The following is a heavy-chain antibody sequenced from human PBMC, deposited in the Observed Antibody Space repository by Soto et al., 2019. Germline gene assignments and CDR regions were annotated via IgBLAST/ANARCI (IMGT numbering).Heavy chain of an antibody. CDR1: ADSSSFSNDY. CDR2: SSYNGGT. Sequence: QLHLQESGPGLVKPSETLSLTCTVSADSSSFSNDYWGWIRQPPGKGLQWIGSSSYNGGTFYNPSLKGRVAMSVDASKKQCSLQVTAVTAADTAVYYCARHRIEVVWRGFDSWGQGSPVIVSS. V-gene: IGHV4-39*01. J-gene: IGHJ4*02. D-gene: IGHD1-1*01. CDR3: ARHRIEVVWRGFDS.